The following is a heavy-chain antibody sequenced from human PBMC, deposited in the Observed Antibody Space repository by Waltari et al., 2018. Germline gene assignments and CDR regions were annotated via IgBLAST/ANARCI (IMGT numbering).Heavy chain of an antibody. CDR1: GFNPRDNW. CDR3: ARWRFCAGNNCFRDALDT. V-gene: IGHV3-74*01. Sequence: EVQLVESGGGLVQPGGSLRLSWAAAGFNPRDNWMHWVRQSPEKGLVGVSGFNYDGSTTTYADSVKGRFTVSRDNAKNTLYLQMNSLRVDDTAVYYCARWRFCAGNNCFRDALDTWGQGTMVTVSS. J-gene: IGHJ3*02. CDR2: FNYDGSTT. D-gene: IGHD2-8*02.